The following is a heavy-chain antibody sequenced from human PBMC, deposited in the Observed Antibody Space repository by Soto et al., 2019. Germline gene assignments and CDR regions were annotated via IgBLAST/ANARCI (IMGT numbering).Heavy chain of an antibody. Sequence: GGSLRLSCAASGFTFSDFNMNWIRQAPGKGLEWVSYISKSGFTIYYADSVKGRFTISRDNAKDSLYLQMNTLRDEDTAVYYCAKEKTTYYDFWTGPWFDPWGQGTLVTVSS. V-gene: IGHV3-11*04. CDR1: GFTFSDFN. J-gene: IGHJ5*02. CDR3: AKEKTTYYDFWTGPWFDP. D-gene: IGHD3-3*01. CDR2: ISKSGFTI.